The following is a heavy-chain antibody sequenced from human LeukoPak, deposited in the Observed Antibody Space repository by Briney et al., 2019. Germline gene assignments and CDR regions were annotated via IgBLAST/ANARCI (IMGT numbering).Heavy chain of an antibody. CDR3: AKKSNIAAAAKAYYFDY. Sequence: GGSLRLSCAASGFTFSSSGFTFSSYGMHWVRQAPGKGLEWVAVISYDGSNKYYADSVKGRFTISRDNSKNTLYLQMNSLRAEDTAVYYCAKKSNIAAAAKAYYFDYWGQGTLVTVSS. D-gene: IGHD6-13*01. CDR2: ISYDGSNK. J-gene: IGHJ4*02. CDR1: GFTFSSSGFTFSSYG. V-gene: IGHV3-30*18.